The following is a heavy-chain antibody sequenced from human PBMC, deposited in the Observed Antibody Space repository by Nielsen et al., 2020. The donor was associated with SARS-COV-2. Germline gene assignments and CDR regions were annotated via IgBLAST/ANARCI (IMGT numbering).Heavy chain of an antibody. V-gene: IGHV3-48*01. CDR2: ISSSSSTI. CDR1: GFTFSSYS. D-gene: IGHD2-15*01. Sequence: GESLKISCAASGFTFSSYSMNWVRQAPGKGLEWVSYISSSSSTIYYADSVKGRFTISRDNAKNSLYLQMNSLRAEDTAVYYCARAPLGYCSGGSCYSSDYWGQGTLVTVSS. CDR3: ARAPLGYCSGGSCYSSDY. J-gene: IGHJ4*02.